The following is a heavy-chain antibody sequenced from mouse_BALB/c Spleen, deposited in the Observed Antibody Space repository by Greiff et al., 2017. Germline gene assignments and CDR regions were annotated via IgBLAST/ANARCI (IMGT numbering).Heavy chain of an antibody. CDR2: ISSGSSTI. J-gene: IGHJ4*01. V-gene: IGHV5-17*02. Sequence: EVQGVESGGGLVQPGGSRKLSCAASGFTFSSFGMHWVRQAPEKGLEWVAYISSGSSTIYYADTVKGRFTISRDNPKNTLFLQMTSLRSEDTAMYYCARGGLRRGGYAMDYWGQGTSVTVSS. D-gene: IGHD2-4*01. CDR3: ARGGLRRGGYAMDY. CDR1: GFTFSSFG.